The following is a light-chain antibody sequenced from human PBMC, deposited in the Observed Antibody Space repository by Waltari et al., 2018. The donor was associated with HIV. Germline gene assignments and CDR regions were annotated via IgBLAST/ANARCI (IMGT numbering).Light chain of an antibody. V-gene: IGLV4-69*01. CDR2: LSTNGSH. Sequence: QVVLTQSPSASASLGASVKLTCTLSSGHTNYPIAWHQQQPEKGPRYLMRLSTNGSHTKGDGIPDRFSGSSSGAERYLTISSLQSEDEADYYCQTWGTGIVVFGGGTKLTVL. CDR3: QTWGTGIVV. CDR1: SGHTNYP. J-gene: IGLJ2*01.